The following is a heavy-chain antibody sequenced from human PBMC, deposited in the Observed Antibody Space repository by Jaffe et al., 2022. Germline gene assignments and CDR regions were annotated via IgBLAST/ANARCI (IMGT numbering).Heavy chain of an antibody. D-gene: IGHD2-2*01. CDR2: ISSSGSTI. CDR1: GFTFSSYE. Sequence: EVQLVESGGGLVQPGGSLRLSCAASGFTFSSYEMNWVRQAPGKGLEWVSYISSSGSTIYYADSVKGRFTISRDNAKNSLYLQMNSLRAEDTAVYYCARDGTIEAAVVPAAMGPGEEWGFDPWGQGTLVTVSS. J-gene: IGHJ5*02. V-gene: IGHV3-48*03. CDR3: ARDGTIEAAVVPAAMGPGEEWGFDP.